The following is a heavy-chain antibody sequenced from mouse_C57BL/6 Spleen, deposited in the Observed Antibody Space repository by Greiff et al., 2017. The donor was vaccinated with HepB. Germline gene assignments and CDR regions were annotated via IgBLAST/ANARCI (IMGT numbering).Heavy chain of an antibody. D-gene: IGHD1-1*01. Sequence: QVQLQQPGAELVMPGASVKLSCKASGYTFTSYWLHGVKQRPGQGLEWIGEIDPSDSYTNYNQKFKGKSTLTVDKSSSTAYMQLSSLTSEDSAVYYCARSGYYSSSYLHYFDYWGQGTTLTVSS. J-gene: IGHJ2*01. CDR2: IDPSDSYT. V-gene: IGHV1-69*01. CDR3: ARSGYYSSSYLHYFDY. CDR1: GYTFTSYW.